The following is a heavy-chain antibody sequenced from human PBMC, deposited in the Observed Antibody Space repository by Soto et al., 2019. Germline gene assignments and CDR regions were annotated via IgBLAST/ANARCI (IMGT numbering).Heavy chain of an antibody. CDR3: ARAIKRWDVHYYFDY. Sequence: STVRVSCKVSGSTFANFAFSWVRQAPGQGPEWMGGIVVTSHTANYAQKFRDRVTITADTSTDTLYLQLRSLSFDDTAVYYCARAIKRWDVHYYFDYWGQGTLVTVSS. J-gene: IGHJ4*02. D-gene: IGHD1-26*01. V-gene: IGHV1-69*06. CDR1: GSTFANFA. CDR2: IVVTSHTA.